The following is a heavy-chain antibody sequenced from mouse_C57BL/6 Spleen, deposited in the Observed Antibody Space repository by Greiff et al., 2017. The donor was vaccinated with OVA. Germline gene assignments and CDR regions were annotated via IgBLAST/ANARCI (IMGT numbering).Heavy chain of an antibody. Sequence: VQLQQPGAELVKPGASVKMSCKASGYTFTSYWITWVKQRPGQGLEWIGDIYPGSGSTNYNEKFKSKATLTVDTSSSAAYMQLSSLTSEDSAVYYCARGLGRRGYFDVWGTGTTVTVSS. V-gene: IGHV1-55*01. CDR3: ARGLGRRGYFDV. J-gene: IGHJ1*03. CDR2: IYPGSGST. D-gene: IGHD4-1*01. CDR1: GYTFTSYW.